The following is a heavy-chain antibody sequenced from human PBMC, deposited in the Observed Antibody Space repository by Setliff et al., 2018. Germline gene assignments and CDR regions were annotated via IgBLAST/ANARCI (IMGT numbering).Heavy chain of an antibody. D-gene: IGHD6-19*01. J-gene: IGHJ6*03. CDR1: GGSISSYY. Sequence: SETLSLTCTLSGGSISSYYWSWIRQPAGKGLEWIGHIYIGGSANYNPSLKSRVTMSIDTSKNQFSLKLNSVTAADMAVYYCAREQWLGPPGYYYMDVWAKGTTVTVSS. V-gene: IGHV4-4*07. CDR2: IYIGGSA. CDR3: AREQWLGPPGYYYMDV.